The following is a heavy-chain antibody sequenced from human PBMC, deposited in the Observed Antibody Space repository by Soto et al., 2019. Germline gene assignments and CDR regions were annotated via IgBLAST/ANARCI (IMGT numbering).Heavy chain of an antibody. Sequence: QVQLQESGPGLVKPSETLSLTCTVSGGSVSSGSYYWSWIRQPPGKGLEWIGYIYYSGSTNYNPSLKSRVTIPVDTSKNQFSLKLSSVTAADTAVYYCARGIEGWYQGRYYYGMDVWCQGTTVTVPS. CDR3: ARGIEGWYQGRYYYGMDV. J-gene: IGHJ6*02. V-gene: IGHV4-61*01. D-gene: IGHD6-19*01. CDR2: IYYSGST. CDR1: GGSVSSGSYY.